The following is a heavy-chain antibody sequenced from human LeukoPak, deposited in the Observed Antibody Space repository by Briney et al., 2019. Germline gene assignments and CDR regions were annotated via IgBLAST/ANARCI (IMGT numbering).Heavy chain of an antibody. CDR3: AKDPEGSGYVFDY. D-gene: IGHD5-12*01. CDR2: ISGSGGST. V-gene: IGHV3-23*01. Sequence: SGGSLRLSCAASGFTFSSYAMSWVRQAPGKGLEWVSAISGSGGSTYYADSVKGRFTISRDNPKNTLYLQMNSLRAEDTAVYYCAKDPEGSGYVFDYWGQGTLVTVSS. J-gene: IGHJ4*02. CDR1: GFTFSSYA.